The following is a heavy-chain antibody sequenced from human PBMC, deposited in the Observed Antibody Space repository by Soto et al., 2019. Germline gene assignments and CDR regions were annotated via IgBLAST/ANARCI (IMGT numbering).Heavy chain of an antibody. V-gene: IGHV3-9*01. Sequence: SLRLSCVGTGFNCDDFAMHWVRQAPGKGLEWVSGITWNSRVLAYADSVKGRFTISRDNARNSLYLQMDSLRDEDTALYYCAKGRYDFWSPYYFDSWGQGTLVTVSS. CDR1: GFNCDDFA. D-gene: IGHD3-3*01. J-gene: IGHJ4*02. CDR3: AKGRYDFWSPYYFDS. CDR2: ITWNSRVL.